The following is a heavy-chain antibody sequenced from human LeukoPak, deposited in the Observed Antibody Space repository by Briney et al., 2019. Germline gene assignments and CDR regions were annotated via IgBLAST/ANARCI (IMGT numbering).Heavy chain of an antibody. CDR2: IYRSGST. V-gene: IGHV4-38-2*02. CDR1: GYSLSSGYY. Sequence: SETLSLTCTVSGYSLSSGYYWFWIRQPPGKGLEGIGRIYRSGSTNYNPSLKSRVTISVDTSKNQFSLKVSSVTAADTAVYYCARGDCSSTICYSPMDVWGKGTTVTVSS. J-gene: IGHJ6*03. D-gene: IGHD2-2*01. CDR3: ARGDCSSTICYSPMDV.